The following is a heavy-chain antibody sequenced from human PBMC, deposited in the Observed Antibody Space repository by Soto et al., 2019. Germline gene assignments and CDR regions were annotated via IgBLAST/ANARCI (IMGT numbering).Heavy chain of an antibody. CDR1: GDSVTSHY. CDR3: ARLEGLATISYYFDF. D-gene: IGHD3-9*01. CDR2: MHYTGFS. J-gene: IGHJ4*02. Sequence: SETLSLTCSFSGDSVTSHYLTWIRQSPEKGLEWIGYMHYTGFSHYNPSLKTRLTISLDRSKSQFSLKLTSVTAADSAVYFCARLEGLATISYYFDFWGQGALVTVSS. V-gene: IGHV4-59*08.